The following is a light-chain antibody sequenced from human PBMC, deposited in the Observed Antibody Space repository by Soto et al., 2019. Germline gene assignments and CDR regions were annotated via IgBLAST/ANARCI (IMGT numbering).Light chain of an antibody. CDR1: QSVSSSF. V-gene: IGKV3-20*01. Sequence: EIVMTQSPATLSVSPGERATLSCRASQSVSSSFLAWYQQKPGQXPRLLIYGASSRATGIPDRFSGSGSGTDLTITISRLEPEDFEVYYCHQYGSSPATFGQGTKVDIK. CDR3: HQYGSSPAT. J-gene: IGKJ1*01. CDR2: GAS.